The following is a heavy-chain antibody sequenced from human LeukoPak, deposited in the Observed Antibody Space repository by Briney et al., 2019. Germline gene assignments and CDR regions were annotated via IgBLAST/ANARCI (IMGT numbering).Heavy chain of an antibody. J-gene: IGHJ4*02. Sequence: VASVKVSCKASGYTFTSYYMHWVRQAPGQGLEWMGIINPSGGSTSYAQKFQGRVTMTRDTSTSTVYMELSSLRSEDTAVYYCVRGAYCGGDCSRSRSQSPFDYWGQGTLVTVSS. V-gene: IGHV1-46*01. CDR3: VRGAYCGGDCSRSRSQSPFDY. CDR2: INPSGGST. CDR1: GYTFTSYY. D-gene: IGHD2-21*02.